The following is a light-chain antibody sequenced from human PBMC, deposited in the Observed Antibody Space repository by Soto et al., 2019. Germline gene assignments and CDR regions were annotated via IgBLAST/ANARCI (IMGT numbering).Light chain of an antibody. V-gene: IGLV2-14*01. Sequence: QSALTQPASVSGSPGQSITISCTGTSSDVGGYNYVSWYQQHSGKAPKLMIYDVTNRPSGVSNRFSGSKSGNTASLTSSGLQAEDEADYYCSSYTNSNTVLFGGGTKLTVL. CDR2: DVT. CDR3: SSYTNSNTVL. J-gene: IGLJ2*01. CDR1: SSDVGGYNY.